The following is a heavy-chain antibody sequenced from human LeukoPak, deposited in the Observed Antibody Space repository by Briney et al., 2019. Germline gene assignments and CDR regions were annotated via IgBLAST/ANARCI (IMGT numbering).Heavy chain of an antibody. D-gene: IGHD3-9*01. CDR1: GFTFSSYA. J-gene: IGHJ4*02. V-gene: IGHV3-15*01. CDR2: IKSKTDGGTT. CDR3: TTDRTGGYFDWLLNPSGDY. Sequence: GGSLRLSCAASGFTFSSYAMSWVRQAPGKGLEWVGRIKSKTDGGTTDYAAPVKGRFTISRDDSKNTLYLQMNSLKTEDTAVYYCTTDRTGGYFDWLLNPSGDYWGQGTLVTVSS.